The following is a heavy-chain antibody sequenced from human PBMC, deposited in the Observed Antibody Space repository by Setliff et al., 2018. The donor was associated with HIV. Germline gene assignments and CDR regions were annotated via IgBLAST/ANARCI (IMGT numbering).Heavy chain of an antibody. V-gene: IGHV7-4-1*02. J-gene: IGHJ6*02. Sequence: ASVKVSCKASGYTFTSYAMNWVRQAPGQGLEWMGWINTNTGNPTYAQGFTGRFVFSLDTSVSTAYLQISSLKAEDTAVYYCARSENYYDSSGYYSYYYYGMDVWGQGTTVTV. CDR2: INTNTGNP. CDR1: GYTFTSYA. D-gene: IGHD3-22*01. CDR3: ARSENYYDSSGYYSYYYYGMDV.